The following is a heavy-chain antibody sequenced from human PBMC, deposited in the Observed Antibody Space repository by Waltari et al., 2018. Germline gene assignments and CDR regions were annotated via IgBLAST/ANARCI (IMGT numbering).Heavy chain of an antibody. V-gene: IGHV4-34*01. Sequence: QVQLQQWGAGLLKPSETLSLTCAVYGGSFSGYYWSWIRQPPGKGLEWIGEINHSGSTNYNPSLKSRVTISVDTSKNQFSLKLSSVTAADTAVYDCATTHCGGDCPYYFDYWGQGTLVTVSS. CDR3: ATTHCGGDCPYYFDY. CDR2: INHSGST. D-gene: IGHD2-21*02. J-gene: IGHJ4*02. CDR1: GGSFSGYY.